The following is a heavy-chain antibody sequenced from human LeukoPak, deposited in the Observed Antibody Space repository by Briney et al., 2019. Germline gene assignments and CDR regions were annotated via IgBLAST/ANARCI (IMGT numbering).Heavy chain of an antibody. CDR2: IKQDGIEI. CDR3: ARVGEFLRSPYYYMDV. J-gene: IGHJ6*03. CDR1: GFTFSSYW. D-gene: IGHD3-3*01. Sequence: PGGSLRLSCVASGFTFSSYWMTWVRQTPGKGLEWVANIKQDGIEIYYVDSVKGRFTISRDNAKNSLYMQMNSLRAEDTAVYYCARVGEFLRSPYYYMDVWGTGTTVTVSS. V-gene: IGHV3-7*01.